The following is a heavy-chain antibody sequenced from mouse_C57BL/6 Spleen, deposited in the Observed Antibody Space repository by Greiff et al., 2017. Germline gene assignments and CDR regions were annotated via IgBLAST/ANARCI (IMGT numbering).Heavy chain of an antibody. CDR3: ARRGYYGSSYGYFDV. D-gene: IGHD1-1*01. Sequence: QVQLKQPGAELVRPGSSVKLSCKASGYTFTSYWLHWVKQRPIQGLEWIGNIDPSDSETHYNQKFKDTATLTVDKSSSTAYMQLSSLTSEDSAVYYCARRGYYGSSYGYFDVWGTGTTVTVSS. CDR2: IDPSDSET. CDR1: GYTFTSYW. V-gene: IGHV1-52*01. J-gene: IGHJ1*03.